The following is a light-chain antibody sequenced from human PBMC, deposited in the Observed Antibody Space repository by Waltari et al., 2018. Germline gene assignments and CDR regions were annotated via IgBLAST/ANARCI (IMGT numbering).Light chain of an antibody. V-gene: IGKV3-20*01. J-gene: IGKJ1*01. CDR2: GAY. Sequence: EIVLTQSPGTLSLSPGERAILSCRASQSVGRTLAWYQQKPGQAPRLLIYGAYNRATGIPDRFSGSGSGTDFSLTISRLEPEDFSVYYCQHYVRLPVTFGQGTRVEI. CDR1: QSVGRT. CDR3: QHYVRLPVT.